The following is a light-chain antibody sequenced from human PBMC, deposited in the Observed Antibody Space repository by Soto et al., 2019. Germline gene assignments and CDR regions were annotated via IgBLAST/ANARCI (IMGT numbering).Light chain of an antibody. V-gene: IGLV2-11*01. Sequence: QSALTQPRSVSGSPGQSVTISCTGTSSDVGGYDYVSWYQQHPGRAPKVMIYDVSKRPSGVPNRFSGSKSGNTASLTISGLQAEDEADYFCSSYTTNNAHVFGGGTKVTVL. CDR1: SSDVGGYDY. J-gene: IGLJ2*01. CDR3: SSYTTNNAHV. CDR2: DVS.